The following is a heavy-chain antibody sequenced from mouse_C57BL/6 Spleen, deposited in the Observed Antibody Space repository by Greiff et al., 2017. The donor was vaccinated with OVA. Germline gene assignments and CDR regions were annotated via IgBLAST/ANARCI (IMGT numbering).Heavy chain of an antibody. V-gene: IGHV1-52*01. Sequence: QVQLKQPGAELVRPGSSVKLSCKASGYTFTSYWMHWVKQRPIQGLEWIGNIDPSDSETHYNQKFKDKATLTVDKSSSTAYMQLSSLTSEDSAVYYCARGRMITTVDYWGQGTTLTVSS. D-gene: IGHD2-4*01. CDR3: ARGRMITTVDY. J-gene: IGHJ2*01. CDR1: GYTFTSYW. CDR2: IDPSDSET.